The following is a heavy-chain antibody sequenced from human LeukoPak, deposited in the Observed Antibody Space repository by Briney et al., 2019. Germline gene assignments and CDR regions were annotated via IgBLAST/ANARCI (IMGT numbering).Heavy chain of an antibody. J-gene: IGHJ4*02. V-gene: IGHV1-69*06. Sequence: SVKVSCKASGGTFSSYAISWVRQAPGQGLEWMGGIIPIFGTANYAQKFQGRVTITADKSTSTAYMELSSLRSEDTAVYYCARSTIFGVVISYYFDYWGQGTLVTVSS. CDR1: GGTFSSYA. D-gene: IGHD3-3*01. CDR2: IIPIFGTA. CDR3: ARSTIFGVVISYYFDY.